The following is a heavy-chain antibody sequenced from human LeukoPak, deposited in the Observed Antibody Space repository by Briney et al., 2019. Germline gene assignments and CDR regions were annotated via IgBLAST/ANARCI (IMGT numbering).Heavy chain of an antibody. CDR3: ARQPEGTWFDP. V-gene: IGHV5-10-1*01. D-gene: IGHD1-1*01. CDR2: IDPSDSYT. J-gene: IGHJ5*02. CDR1: GYSFTSNW. Sequence: GGSLKISCKGSGYSFTSNWISWVRQMPGKGLEWMGRIDPSDSYTNYSPSSQGHVTISADKSISTAYLQWSSLKASDTAMYYCARQPEGTWFDPWGQGTLVTVSS.